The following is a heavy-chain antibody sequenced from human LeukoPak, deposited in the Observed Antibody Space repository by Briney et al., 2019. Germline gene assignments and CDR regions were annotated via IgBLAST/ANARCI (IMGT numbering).Heavy chain of an antibody. CDR2: IYYSGST. Sequence: SETLSLTCTVSGGSISSYYWSWIRQPPGKGLEWIGYIYYSGSTNYNPSLKSRVTISVDTSKNQFSLKLSSVTAADTAVYYCARTRYYYNSRSYGAPYYFDYWGQGTLVTVS. D-gene: IGHD3-10*01. J-gene: IGHJ4*02. CDR3: ARTRYYYNSRSYGAPYYFDY. CDR1: GGSISSYY. V-gene: IGHV4-59*08.